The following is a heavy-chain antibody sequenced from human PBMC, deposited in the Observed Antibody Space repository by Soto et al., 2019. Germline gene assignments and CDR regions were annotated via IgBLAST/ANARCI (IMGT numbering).Heavy chain of an antibody. Sequence: GGSLRLSWAASGFTFSNAWMSWVRQAPGKGLEWVGRIKSKTDGGTTDYAAPVKGRFTISRDDSKNTLYLQMNSLKTEDTAVYYCTETVVAANRPYYYYGMDVWGQGTTVTSP. D-gene: IGHD2-15*01. V-gene: IGHV3-15*01. J-gene: IGHJ6*02. CDR2: IKSKTDGGTT. CDR1: GFTFSNAW. CDR3: TETVVAANRPYYYYGMDV.